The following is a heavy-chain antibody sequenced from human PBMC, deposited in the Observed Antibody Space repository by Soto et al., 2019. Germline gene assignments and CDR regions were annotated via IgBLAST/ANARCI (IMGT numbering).Heavy chain of an antibody. CDR2: IYPGDSDT. D-gene: IGHD3-10*01. CDR1: GESISRYW. J-gene: IGHJ6*02. CDR3: ARNRLRQYYYGMDV. V-gene: IGHV5-51*01. Sequence: EPRKESCRVGGESISRYWMAWVRKMPGKGLEWVGVIYPGDSDTRYSPSFRGQVTISADKSISHVYLQWSSLKASDTAMYYCARNRLRQYYYGMDVWVQGTTVTVSS.